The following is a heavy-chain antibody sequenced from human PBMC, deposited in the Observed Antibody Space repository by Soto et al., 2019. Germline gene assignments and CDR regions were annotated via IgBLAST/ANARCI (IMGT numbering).Heavy chain of an antibody. J-gene: IGHJ4*02. D-gene: IGHD3-3*01. Sequence: GGSLRLSCAASGFDFTTFSMNWVRQAPGKGLEWVSFISPSSPYTSYADSVKGRFIISGDNAENSVYLQMNSLRAEDTGVYYCARRPVNFWSGYPEAFDFWGPGTLVTVSS. CDR2: ISPSSPYT. CDR3: ARRPVNFWSGYPEAFDF. V-gene: IGHV3-21*03. CDR1: GFDFTTFS.